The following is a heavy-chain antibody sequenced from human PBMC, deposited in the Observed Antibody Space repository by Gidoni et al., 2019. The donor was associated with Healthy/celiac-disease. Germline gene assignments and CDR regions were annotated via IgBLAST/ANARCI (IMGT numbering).Heavy chain of an antibody. CDR2: ISGSGGST. J-gene: IGHJ4*02. Sequence: EVQLLESGGGLVQPGGSLRLSCAASGFPFRSYAMSWVRQAPGKGLEWVSAISGSGGSTYYADSVKGRFTISRDNSKNTLYLQMNSLRAEDTAVYYCAKDHYYDSSGYTDFDYWGQGTLVTVSS. CDR1: GFPFRSYA. D-gene: IGHD3-22*01. V-gene: IGHV3-23*01. CDR3: AKDHYYDSSGYTDFDY.